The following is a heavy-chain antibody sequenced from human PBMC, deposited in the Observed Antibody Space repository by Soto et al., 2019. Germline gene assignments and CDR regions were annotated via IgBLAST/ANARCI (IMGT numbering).Heavy chain of an antibody. D-gene: IGHD3-16*02. Sequence: QVQLQESGPGLVKPSQTLSLTCTVSGGSISSGDYYWSWIRQHPGKGLEWIAYIYYSGNTYYNPSLKSRVSLSVDTSKHQFSLRLSSVTVADTAVYYCARVYRTGLIGKYFDNWGQGTLVTVSS. CDR3: ARVYRTGLIGKYFDN. V-gene: IGHV4-31*03. CDR1: GGSISSGDYY. CDR2: IYYSGNT. J-gene: IGHJ4*02.